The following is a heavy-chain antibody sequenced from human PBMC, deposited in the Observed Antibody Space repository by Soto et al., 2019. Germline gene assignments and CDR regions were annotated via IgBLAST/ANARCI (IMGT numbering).Heavy chain of an antibody. Sequence: GGSLRLSCAASGFTVSSNYMSWVRQAPGKGLAWVSVIYSGGSTYYADSMKGGFTISRYNSKNTLYLQMNSLRAEDTAVYDGASGGRENCDVWSGYYAFDIWGQGTMVTVSS. CDR3: ASGGRENCDVWSGYYAFDI. D-gene: IGHD3-3*01. J-gene: IGHJ3*02. V-gene: IGHV3-66*01. CDR2: IYSGGST. CDR1: GFTVSSNY.